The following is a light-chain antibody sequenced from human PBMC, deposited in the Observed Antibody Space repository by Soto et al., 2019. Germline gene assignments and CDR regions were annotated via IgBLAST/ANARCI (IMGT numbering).Light chain of an antibody. CDR1: QTISGW. CDR2: KAS. J-gene: IGKJ1*01. CDR3: QQYKNWLRT. V-gene: IGKV1-5*03. Sequence: QGNQSRYTLSASVGDRVTFSWRVSQTISGWLAWYQQKPGKAPKVLIYKASSLESGVPSRFSGSGVGTDFTLTVSSLQTEDFATYYCQQYKNWLRTFGQGTKVEIK.